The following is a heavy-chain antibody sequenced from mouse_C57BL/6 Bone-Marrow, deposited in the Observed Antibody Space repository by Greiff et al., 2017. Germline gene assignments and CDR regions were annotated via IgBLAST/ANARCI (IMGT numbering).Heavy chain of an antibody. V-gene: IGHV1-55*01. Sequence: QVQLQQPGAELVKPGASVKMSCKASGYTFTSYWITWVKQRPGQGLEWIGDIYPGSGSTNYNEKFKSKATLTVDTSSSTAYMQLSSLTSEDSAVYCCARGTTVVGYFDYWGQGTTLTVSS. CDR2: IYPGSGST. CDR3: ARGTTVVGYFDY. J-gene: IGHJ2*01. CDR1: GYTFTSYW. D-gene: IGHD1-1*01.